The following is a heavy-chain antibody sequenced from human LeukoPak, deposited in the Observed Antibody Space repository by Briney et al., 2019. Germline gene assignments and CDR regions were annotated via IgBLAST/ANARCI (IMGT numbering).Heavy chain of an antibody. CDR3: ARTYSSSWSYCDS. CDR2: INPSSGST. D-gene: IGHD6-13*01. Sequence: ASVKVSCKASGSTFTRYYIHWVRQAPGQGLDWMGMINPSSGSTRFAQMFQDRVTMTRDTSTSAVYMELSSLTSEDTAMYYCARTYSSSWSYCDSWGQGSLVTVSS. J-gene: IGHJ4*02. CDR1: GSTFTRYY. V-gene: IGHV1-46*01.